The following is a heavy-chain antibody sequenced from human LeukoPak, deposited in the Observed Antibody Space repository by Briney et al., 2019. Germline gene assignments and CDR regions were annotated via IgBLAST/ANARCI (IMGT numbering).Heavy chain of an antibody. CDR1: GVSISSGGYY. Sequence: SQTLSLTCTVSGVSISSGGYYWTWIRQHPAQGLEWLGYSYYTGATYYNPSVKSRLTLSVGTSENQFSLRLSSLTAADTAVYYCARALGYDVLTGYNRGWFFDLWGRGTLVTVSS. V-gene: IGHV4-31*03. CDR2: SYYTGAT. D-gene: IGHD3-9*01. J-gene: IGHJ2*01. CDR3: ARALGYDVLTGYNRGWFFDL.